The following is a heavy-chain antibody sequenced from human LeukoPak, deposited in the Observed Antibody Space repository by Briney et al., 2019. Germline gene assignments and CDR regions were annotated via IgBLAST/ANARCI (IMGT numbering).Heavy chain of an antibody. J-gene: IGHJ4*02. CDR3: AKSRTTMIVVAIGY. Sequence: GGSLRLSCAASGFTFSTYGMHWVRQAPGKGLEWVAVISYDGSNKYYADSVKGRFTVSRDNSKNTLYLQMNSLRTEDTAVHYCAKSRTTMIVVAIGYWGQGTLVTVSS. CDR1: GFTFSTYG. V-gene: IGHV3-30*18. CDR2: ISYDGSNK. D-gene: IGHD3-22*01.